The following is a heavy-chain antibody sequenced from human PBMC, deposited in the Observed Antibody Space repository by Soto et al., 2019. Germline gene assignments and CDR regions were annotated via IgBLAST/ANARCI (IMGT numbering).Heavy chain of an antibody. J-gene: IGHJ6*03. V-gene: IGHV3-48*01. Sequence: GGSLRLSCASSGFTFSSYSMNLVRQAPGKGLEWVSYISSSSSTIYYADSVKGRFTISRDNAKNSLYLQMNSLRAEDTAVYYCASSLKYYCSGSPGYMEGWGIGTTVTV. D-gene: IGHD3-10*01. CDR2: ISSSSSTI. CDR3: ASSLKYYCSGSPGYMEG. CDR1: GFTFSSYS.